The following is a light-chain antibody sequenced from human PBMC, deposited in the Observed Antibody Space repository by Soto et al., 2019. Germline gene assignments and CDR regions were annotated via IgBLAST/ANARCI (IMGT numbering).Light chain of an antibody. V-gene: IGKV1-5*03. CDR3: QQYDTYWT. Sequence: DFQMTQSPSTLSASVGDRVIITCRASESISNWLAWYQQKPGKAPNLLIYKASSLKSGVPLRFSGSGSGTEFTLTINSLQPDDFATYYCQQYDTYWTFGQGTKVEFK. CDR2: KAS. J-gene: IGKJ1*01. CDR1: ESISNW.